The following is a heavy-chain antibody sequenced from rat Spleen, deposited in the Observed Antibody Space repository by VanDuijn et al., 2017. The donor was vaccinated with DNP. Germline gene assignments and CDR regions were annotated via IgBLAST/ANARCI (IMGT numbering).Heavy chain of an antibody. CDR2: ISYDGSST. CDR3: ASRDSGYVMDA. J-gene: IGHJ4*01. D-gene: IGHD4-3*01. Sequence: EVQLVESDGGLVQPGRSLKLSCAASGFTFSDYYMAWVRQAPTKGLEWVATISYDGSSTYYRDSVKGRFTISRDNAKSTLYLQMDSLRSEDTATYYCASRDSGYVMDAWGQGASVTVSS. V-gene: IGHV5-29*01. CDR1: GFTFSDYY.